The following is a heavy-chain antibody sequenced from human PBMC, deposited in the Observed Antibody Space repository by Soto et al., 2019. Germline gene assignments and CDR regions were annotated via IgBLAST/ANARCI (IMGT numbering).Heavy chain of an antibody. Sequence: SETLSLTCAVSGGSFTSNNWWTWVRQPPGQGLEWIGEIYRTGSTNYNPSLKSRVTISLDKSENQFSLKVTSLTAADTTVYYCASRDPGTSVDYWGQGTLVTVSS. V-gene: IGHV4-4*02. CDR3: ASRDPGTSVDY. J-gene: IGHJ4*02. CDR1: GGSFTSNNW. D-gene: IGHD1-7*01. CDR2: IYRTGST.